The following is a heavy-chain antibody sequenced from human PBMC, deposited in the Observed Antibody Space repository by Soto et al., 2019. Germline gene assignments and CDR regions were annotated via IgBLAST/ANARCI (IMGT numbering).Heavy chain of an antibody. CDR2: INPNSGGT. Sequence: QVQLVQSGAEVKKPGASVKVSCKASGYTFTGYYMHWVRQAPGQGLEWMGWINPNSGGTNYAQKFQGWVTMTRDTSISTAYLELSRLRSDDTAVYYCARDLSWGGYHYYGMDVWGQGTTVTVSS. CDR3: ARDLSWGGYHYYGMDV. V-gene: IGHV1-2*04. D-gene: IGHD7-27*01. CDR1: GYTFTGYY. J-gene: IGHJ6*02.